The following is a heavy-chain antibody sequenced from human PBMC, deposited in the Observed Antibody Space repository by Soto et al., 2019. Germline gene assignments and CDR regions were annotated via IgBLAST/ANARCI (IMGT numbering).Heavy chain of an antibody. D-gene: IGHD3-22*01. Sequence: SETLSLTCTVSGGSISSSSYYWGWIRQPPGKGLEWIGSIYYSGSTYYNPSLKSRVTISVDTSKNQFSLKLSSVTAADTAVYYCARHAPITMIVVVDSSDNWFDPRGLGTLVTVSS. J-gene: IGHJ5*02. CDR2: IYYSGST. CDR1: GGSISSSSYY. V-gene: IGHV4-39*01. CDR3: ARHAPITMIVVVDSSDNWFDP.